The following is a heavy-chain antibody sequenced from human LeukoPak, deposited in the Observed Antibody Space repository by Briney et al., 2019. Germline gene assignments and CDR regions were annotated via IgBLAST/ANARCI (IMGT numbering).Heavy chain of an antibody. CDR1: GGSISSSSYY. CDR3: ARVYDSGEVTNLGYYFDY. J-gene: IGHJ4*02. CDR2: IYYSGST. D-gene: IGHD3-3*01. Sequence: SETLSLTCTVSGGSISSSSYYWGWIRQPPGKGLEWIGSIYYSGSTYYNPSLKSRVTISVDTSKNQFSLKLSSVTAADTAVYYCARVYDSGEVTNLGYYFDYWGQGTLVTVSS. V-gene: IGHV4-39*07.